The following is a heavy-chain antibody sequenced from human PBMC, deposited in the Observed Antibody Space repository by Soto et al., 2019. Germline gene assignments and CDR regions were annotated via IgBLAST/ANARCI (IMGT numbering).Heavy chain of an antibody. D-gene: IGHD3-3*01. CDR2: ISGSGGST. J-gene: IGHJ4*02. CDR3: AKGGDFLVWSLDY. CDR1: GFNLNSYA. V-gene: IGHV3-23*01. Sequence: SLRLSCEASGFNLNSYALRWVRQATGKGLEWVSAISGSGGSTYYADSVKGRFPISRDNSKNTLYLQMNRLRAEDTAVYYCAKGGDFLVWSLDYWGQGTVVTLSS.